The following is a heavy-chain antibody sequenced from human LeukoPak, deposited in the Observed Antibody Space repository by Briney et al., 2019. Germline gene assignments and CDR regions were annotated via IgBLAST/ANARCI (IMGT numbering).Heavy chain of an antibody. D-gene: IGHD6-6*01. CDR2: INPNSGGT. CDR3: ARGPGSRIAARPVGADY. V-gene: IGHV1-2*04. J-gene: IGHJ4*02. CDR1: GYTFTGYY. Sequence: ASVKVSCKASGYTFTGYYMHWVRQAPGQGLEWMGWINPNSGGTNYAQKFQGWVTMTRDTSISTAYMELSRLRSDDTAVCYCARGPGSRIAARPVGADYWGQGTLVTVSS.